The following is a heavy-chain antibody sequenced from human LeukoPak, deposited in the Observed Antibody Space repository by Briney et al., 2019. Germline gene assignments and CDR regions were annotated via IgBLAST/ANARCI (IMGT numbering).Heavy chain of an antibody. Sequence: GGSLRLSCAASGFTFDDYTMHWVRQAPGKGLEWVSLISWDGGSTYYADSVKGRFTISRDNSKNSLYLQMNSLRTEDTALYYCAKDTTLGGATTGFDYWGQGTLVTVSS. CDR3: AKDTTLGGATTGFDY. J-gene: IGHJ4*02. CDR2: ISWDGGST. V-gene: IGHV3-43*01. D-gene: IGHD1-26*01. CDR1: GFTFDDYT.